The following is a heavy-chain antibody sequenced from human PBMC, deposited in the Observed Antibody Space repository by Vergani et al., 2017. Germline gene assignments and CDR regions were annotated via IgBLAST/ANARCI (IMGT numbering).Heavy chain of an antibody. Sequence: QVQLQESGPGLVKPSETLSLTCSVSGYSISRGYYWGWIRQPPGKGLGWIATVFHSGSAYYNPSLRRRVTISVETSNHQLSLCLTTLTAADPAVYYCARQFWVSQGVGAFETWGRGTEVSVSS. CDR1: GYSISRGYY. V-gene: IGHV4-38-2*02. D-gene: IGHD3-16*01. CDR3: ARQFWVSQGVGAFET. CDR2: VFHSGSA. J-gene: IGHJ3*02.